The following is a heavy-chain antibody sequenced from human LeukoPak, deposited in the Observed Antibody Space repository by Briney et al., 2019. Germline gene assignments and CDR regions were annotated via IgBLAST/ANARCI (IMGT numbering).Heavy chain of an antibody. CDR1: GESIRIDTYY. CDR3: ARAPAYRRYLFEK. J-gene: IGHJ4*02. Sequence: SETLSLTCSVSGESIRIDTYYWGWVRQSPGTGLEWLANIHYTGTSHYDPSLASRVSISVDTTKNQVSLNLGSVTAADSAVCFCARAPAYRRYLFEKWGQGILVTVSS. CDR2: IHYTGTS. D-gene: IGHD2-21*01. V-gene: IGHV4-39*01.